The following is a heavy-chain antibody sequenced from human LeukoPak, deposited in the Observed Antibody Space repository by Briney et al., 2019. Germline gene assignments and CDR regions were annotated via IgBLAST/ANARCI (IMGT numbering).Heavy chain of an antibody. Sequence: PGGSLRLSCAASGFTFSDYYMSWIRQAPGKGLEWVSYISSSGSTIYYADSVKGRFTISKDKARNSLYLQMNSLRAEDTAVYYCAGDGGTFSFSFDYWGQGTLVTVSS. D-gene: IGHD1-26*01. CDR2: ISSSGSTI. J-gene: IGHJ4*02. V-gene: IGHV3-11*04. CDR3: AGDGGTFSFSFDY. CDR1: GFTFSDYY.